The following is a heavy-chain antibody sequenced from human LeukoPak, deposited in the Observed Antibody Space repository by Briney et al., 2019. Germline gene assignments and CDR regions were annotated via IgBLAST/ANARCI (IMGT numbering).Heavy chain of an antibody. D-gene: IGHD1-26*01. CDR2: IYHSGST. CDR3: ARAAYSGSYHSDY. V-gene: IGHV4-30-2*01. Sequence: SQTLSLTCAVSGGSISSGGYSWSWIRQPPGKGLEWIGYIYHSGSTYYNPSLKSRVTISVDRSKNQFSLKLSSVTAADTAVYYCARAAYSGSYHSDYWGQGTLVTVSS. J-gene: IGHJ4*02. CDR1: GGSISSGGYS.